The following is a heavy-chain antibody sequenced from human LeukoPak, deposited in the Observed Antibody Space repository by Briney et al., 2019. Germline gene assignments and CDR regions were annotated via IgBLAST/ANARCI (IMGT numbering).Heavy chain of an antibody. V-gene: IGHV4-59*01. CDR2: IQNTGGT. CDR1: SASISSYY. Sequence: PSETLSLTCTVSSASISSYYWGWIRQSPGKGLEWIGYIQNTGGTNYNPSLKSRVSISKDTSKNHFSLQVRSVTAADTAVYYCVKHGSGWSFDPWGQGTLVTVSS. J-gene: IGHJ5*02. D-gene: IGHD6-19*01. CDR3: VKHGSGWSFDP.